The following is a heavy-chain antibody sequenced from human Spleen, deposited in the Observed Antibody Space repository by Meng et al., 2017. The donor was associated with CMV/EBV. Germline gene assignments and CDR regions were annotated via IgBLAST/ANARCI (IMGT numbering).Heavy chain of an antibody. CDR3: AKDSWRYDFWSGYDYGMDV. CDR1: GFTFDDYT. D-gene: IGHD3-3*01. Sequence: GESLKISCAASGFTFDDYTMHWVRQAPGKGLEWVSLISWDGGSTYYADSVKGRFTISRDNSKNSLYLQMNSLRTEDTALYYCAKDSWRYDFWSGYDYGMDVWGQGTTVTVSS. J-gene: IGHJ6*02. V-gene: IGHV3-43*01. CDR2: ISWDGGST.